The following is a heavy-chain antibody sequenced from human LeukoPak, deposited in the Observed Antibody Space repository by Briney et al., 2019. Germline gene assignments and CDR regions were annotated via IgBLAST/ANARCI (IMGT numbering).Heavy chain of an antibody. CDR3: ARGPPSSSWYEYYYYYMDV. Sequence: ASVKVSCKASGNTFTGYYMYWVRQAPGQGLEWMGWINPNSGDTNYAQKFQGRVTMTRDTSISTAYMELSSLRSEDTAVYYCARGPPSSSWYEYYYYYMDVWGKGTTVTVSS. CDR2: INPNSGDT. V-gene: IGHV1-2*02. D-gene: IGHD6-13*01. J-gene: IGHJ6*03. CDR1: GNTFTGYY.